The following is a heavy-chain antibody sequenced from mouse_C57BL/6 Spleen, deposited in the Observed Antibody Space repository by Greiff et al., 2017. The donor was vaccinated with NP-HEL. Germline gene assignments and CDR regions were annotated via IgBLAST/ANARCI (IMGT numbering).Heavy chain of an antibody. Sequence: VQLQQPGAELVMPGASVKLSCKASGYTFTSYWMHWVKQRPGQGLEWIGEIDPSDSYTNYNQKFKGKSTLTVDKSSSTAYMQLSSLTSEDSAVYYCARQEAAQAFAYWGQGTLVTVSA. CDR3: ARQEAAQAFAY. CDR2: IDPSDSYT. V-gene: IGHV1-69*01. CDR1: GYTFTSYW. J-gene: IGHJ3*01. D-gene: IGHD3-2*02.